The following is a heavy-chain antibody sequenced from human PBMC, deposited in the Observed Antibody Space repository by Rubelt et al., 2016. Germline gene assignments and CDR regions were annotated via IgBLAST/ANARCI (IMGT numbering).Heavy chain of an antibody. D-gene: IGHD3-10*01. CDR1: GGSISSRSYY. CDR3: ARDAYGSGTVPDY. Sequence: QLQLQESGPGLVKPSETLSLTCTVSGGSISSRSYYWGWIRQPPGKGLEWIGSIYYSGSTYYNPSLKIRVTISVDTSKNQFSLMLSVVSAADTAVYYCARDAYGSGTVPDYWGQGTLVTVSS. CDR2: IYYSGST. V-gene: IGHV4-39*02. J-gene: IGHJ4*02.